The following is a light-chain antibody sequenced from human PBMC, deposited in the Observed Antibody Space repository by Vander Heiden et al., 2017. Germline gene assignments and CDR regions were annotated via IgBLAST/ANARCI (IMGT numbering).Light chain of an antibody. J-gene: IGLJ3*02. CDR2: RNN. V-gene: IGLV1-47*01. CDR3: AAWDDSLSGWV. Sequence: SVLTQPPPASGTPGQRATISCSGSSSNMGRNYAIWYQQLPGTAPKLLIYRNNQRPSGVPDRFSGSKSGTSASLAISGLRSEDEADYYCAAWDDSLSGWVFGGGTKLTVL. CDR1: SSNMGRNY.